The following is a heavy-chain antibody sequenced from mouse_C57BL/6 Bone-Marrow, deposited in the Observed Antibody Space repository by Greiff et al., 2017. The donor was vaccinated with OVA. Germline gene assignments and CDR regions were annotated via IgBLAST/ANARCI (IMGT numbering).Heavy chain of an antibody. D-gene: IGHD2-4*01. V-gene: IGHV1-64*01. CDR2: IHPNSGST. CDR1: GYTFTSYW. J-gene: IGHJ3*01. Sequence: QVQLQQSGAELVKPGASVKLSCKASGYTFTSYWMHWVKQRPGQGLEWIGMIHPNSGSTNYNEKFKSKATLTVDKSSSTAYMQLSSLTSEDSAVYYCARRTEDYGFAYWGQGTLVTVSA. CDR3: ARRTEDYGFAY.